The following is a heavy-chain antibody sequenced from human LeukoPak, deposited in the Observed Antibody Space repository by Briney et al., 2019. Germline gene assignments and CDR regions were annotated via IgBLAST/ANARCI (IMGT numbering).Heavy chain of an antibody. Sequence: SETLSLTCTDSGDSISSTSYYRDWIRQPQGKGLEWIGSIYNSGATYYNPSLKSRVTISVDTSKNQFSLKVSSVTAADTAVYYCASRVYGLGSFNYWGQGTLVTVSS. CDR3: ASRVYGLGSFNY. J-gene: IGHJ4*01. CDR2: IYNSGAT. CDR1: GDSISSTSYY. V-gene: IGHV4-39*01. D-gene: IGHD3-10*01.